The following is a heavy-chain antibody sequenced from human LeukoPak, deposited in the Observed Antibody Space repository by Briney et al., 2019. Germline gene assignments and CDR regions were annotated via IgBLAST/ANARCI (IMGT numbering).Heavy chain of an antibody. Sequence: GRSLRLSCAASGFTFSFSGMYWVRQAPGKGLEWVAFISDDGSRKYYADSAKGRFTISRDNSKNTLFPQMNSLRTEDTAVYYCAKDRSTTWSFDYWGQGTLVTVSS. CDR3: AKDRSTTWSFDY. D-gene: IGHD6-13*01. J-gene: IGHJ4*02. CDR1: GFTFSFSG. CDR2: ISDDGSRK. V-gene: IGHV3-30*18.